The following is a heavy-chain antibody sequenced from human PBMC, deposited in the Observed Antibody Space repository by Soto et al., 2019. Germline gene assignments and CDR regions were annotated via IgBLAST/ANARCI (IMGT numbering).Heavy chain of an antibody. V-gene: IGHV3-23*01. CDR2: ISGSGGST. CDR3: AKEGEGRDYIVVVPAAPDY. Sequence: GGSLRLSCAASGFTFSSYAMSWVRQAPGKGLEWVSAISGSGGSTYYADSVKGRFTISRDNSKNTLYLQMNSLRAEDTAVYYCAKEGEGRDYIVVVPAAPDYWGQGTLVTVSS. CDR1: GFTFSSYA. D-gene: IGHD2-2*01. J-gene: IGHJ4*02.